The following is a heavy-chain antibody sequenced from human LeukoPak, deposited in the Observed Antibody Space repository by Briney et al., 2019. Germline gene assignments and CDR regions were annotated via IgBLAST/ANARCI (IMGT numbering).Heavy chain of an antibody. Sequence: PGGSLRLSCTASGFTFSNYPINFVRQAPGKGLDWVSAISGSGTTIYYADAVRGRFTISRDNSKNTVYLQMNSLRAEDTALYYCVTKLYMGHTHAFDIWGQGTMVTVSP. CDR2: ISGSGTTI. J-gene: IGHJ3*02. D-gene: IGHD3-10*01. CDR3: VTKLYMGHTHAFDI. V-gene: IGHV3-23*01. CDR1: GFTFSNYP.